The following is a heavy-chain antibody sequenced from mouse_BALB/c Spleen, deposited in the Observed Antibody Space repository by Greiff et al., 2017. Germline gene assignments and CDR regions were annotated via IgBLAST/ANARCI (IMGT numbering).Heavy chain of an antibody. D-gene: IGHD1-1*01. CDR3: TRSYGSSRYWYFDV. CDR1: GFTFSNYW. V-gene: IGHV6-6*02. Sequence: EVHLVESGGGLVQPGGSMKLSCVASGFTFSNYWMNWVRQSPEKGLEWVAEIRLKANNYATHYAESVKGRFTISRDDSKSSVYLQMNNLRAEDTGIYYCTRSYGSSRYWYFDVWGAGTTVTVSS. CDR2: IRLKANNYAT. J-gene: IGHJ1*01.